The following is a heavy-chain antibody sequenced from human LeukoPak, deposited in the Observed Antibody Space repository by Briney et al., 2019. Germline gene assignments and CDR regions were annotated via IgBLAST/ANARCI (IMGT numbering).Heavy chain of an antibody. D-gene: IGHD6-19*01. Sequence: ASVKVSCKASGYTFTDYGFSWVRQAPGQGLEWMGWISAYNGDTKYAQQVQHRLTMTTDTSTTTAYTQLRSVTYDDAAVYYCVRDQPYTSGWYWFDYWGQGTLVTVSS. CDR3: VRDQPYTSGWYWFDY. V-gene: IGHV1-18*01. J-gene: IGHJ4*02. CDR2: ISAYNGDT. CDR1: GYTFTDYG.